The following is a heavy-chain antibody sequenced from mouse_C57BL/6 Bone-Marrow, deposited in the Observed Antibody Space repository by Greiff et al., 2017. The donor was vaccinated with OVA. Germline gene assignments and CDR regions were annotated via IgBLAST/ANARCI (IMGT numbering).Heavy chain of an antibody. V-gene: IGHV1-64*01. D-gene: IGHD3-2*02. CDR3: SHPTAQATLAG. J-gene: IGHJ3*01. CDR2: IHPNSGST. Sequence: QVQLKQPGAELVKPGASVKLSCKASGYTFTSYWMHWVKQRPGQGLEWIGMIHPNSGSTNYNEKFKSKATLTVDKSSSTAYMQLSSLASEHPAVYYCSHPTAQATLAGWRRATLVTVSA. CDR1: GYTFTSYW.